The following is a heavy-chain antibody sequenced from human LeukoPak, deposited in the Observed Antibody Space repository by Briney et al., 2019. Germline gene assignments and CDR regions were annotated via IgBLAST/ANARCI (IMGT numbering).Heavy chain of an antibody. CDR2: IDPSDSYT. J-gene: IGHJ4*02. D-gene: IGHD3-10*01. CDR1: GYSFTSYW. V-gene: IGHV5-10-1*01. CDR3: ARQSRDGSKTRGYYFDY. Sequence: GESLKISCKGSGYSFTSYWISWVRQMPGKGLEWMGRIDPSDSYTNFSPSFQGHVTISADKSISTAYLQWSSLKASDTAMYYCARQSRDGSKTRGYYFDYWGQGTLVTVSS.